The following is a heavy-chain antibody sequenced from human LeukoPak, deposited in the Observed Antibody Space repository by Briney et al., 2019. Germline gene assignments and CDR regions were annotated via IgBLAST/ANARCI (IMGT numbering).Heavy chain of an antibody. CDR1: GFSVSSNY. J-gene: IGHJ4*02. Sequence: PGGSLRLPCAASGFSVSSNYMSWVRQAPGKGLEWVSVIYIGGSTYYADSVKGRFTISRDNSKNTLYLQMNSLRAEDTAVYYCALGNYDSSGYYPLPIDYWGQGTLVTVSS. CDR3: ALGNYDSSGYYPLPIDY. CDR2: IYIGGST. D-gene: IGHD3-22*01. V-gene: IGHV3-53*01.